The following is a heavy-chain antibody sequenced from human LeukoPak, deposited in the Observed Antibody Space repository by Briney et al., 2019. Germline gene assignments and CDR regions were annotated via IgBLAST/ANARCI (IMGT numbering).Heavy chain of an antibody. Sequence: ASVKVSCKASGDSFSDYYIHWVRQAPGQGPEWMGWINLNTGGTNYAQKFDGRFSMTRDTSINTAFMELSGLRFDDTAVYYCGSVRGILSYFDLWGRGTLVTVSS. CDR1: GDSFSDYY. CDR2: INLNTGGT. CDR3: GSVRGILSYFDL. D-gene: IGHD3-16*01. V-gene: IGHV1-2*02. J-gene: IGHJ2*01.